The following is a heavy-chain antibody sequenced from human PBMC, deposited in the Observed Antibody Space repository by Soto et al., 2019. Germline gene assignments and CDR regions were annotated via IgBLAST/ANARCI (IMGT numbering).Heavy chain of an antibody. Sequence: PSETLSLTCSVSGGSISSGYYYWSWIRQPPGKGLEWIGNIYYSGNTYYNPSLKSRLIISIDTYKHQFSLKVGSVTAADTAVYYCARTSLYGMDVWGQGATVTVS. D-gene: IGHD2-8*01. CDR2: IYYSGNT. CDR1: GGSISSGYYY. CDR3: ARTSLYGMDV. J-gene: IGHJ6*02. V-gene: IGHV4-30-4*01.